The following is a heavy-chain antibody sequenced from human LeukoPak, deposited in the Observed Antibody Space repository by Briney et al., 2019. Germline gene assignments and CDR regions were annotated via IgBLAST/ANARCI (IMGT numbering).Heavy chain of an antibody. Sequence: GGSLRLSCAASGFTFSSYAMHWVRQAPGKGLEWVAVISYDGSNKYYADSVKGRFTISRDNSKNTLYLQMNSLRAEDTAVYYCAKAMVRAIQDFDYWGQGTLVTVSS. V-gene: IGHV3-30-3*01. D-gene: IGHD3-10*01. J-gene: IGHJ4*02. CDR1: GFTFSSYA. CDR3: AKAMVRAIQDFDY. CDR2: ISYDGSNK.